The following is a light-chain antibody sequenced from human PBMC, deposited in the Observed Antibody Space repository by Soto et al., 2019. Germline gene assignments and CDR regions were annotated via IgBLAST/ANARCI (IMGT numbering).Light chain of an antibody. CDR2: DAS. CDR1: HTVGSW. CDR3: QQYNTYSWT. J-gene: IGKJ1*01. Sequence: DIHMTQSPSTLSSSFGDIVTITFLATHTVGSWLAWYQQKPGTAPKVLIYDASSLESGVPSRFSGSGSGTEFTLTISSLQPDDFATYYCQQYNTYSWTFGQGTKVDIK. V-gene: IGKV1-5*01.